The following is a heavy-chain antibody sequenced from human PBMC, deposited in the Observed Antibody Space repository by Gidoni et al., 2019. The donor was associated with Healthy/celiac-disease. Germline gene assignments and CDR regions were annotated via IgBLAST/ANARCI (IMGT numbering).Heavy chain of an antibody. CDR3: AKGSSGGLDY. J-gene: IGHJ4*02. Sequence: EVQLVESGGVVVQPGGSLRLSCAASGFTFDDYTMHWVRQAPGKGLEWFSLISWDGGSTYYADSVKGRFTISRDNSKNSLYLQMNSLRTEDTALYYCAKGSSGGLDYWGQGTLVTVSS. CDR2: ISWDGGST. CDR1: GFTFDDYT. D-gene: IGHD3-22*01. V-gene: IGHV3-43*01.